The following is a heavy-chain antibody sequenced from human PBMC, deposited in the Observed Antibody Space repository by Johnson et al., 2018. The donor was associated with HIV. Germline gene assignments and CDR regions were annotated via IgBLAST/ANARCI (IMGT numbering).Heavy chain of an antibody. CDR3: AKDFVAFWGRPADAFDI. Sequence: QVQLVESGGGVVRPGGSLRLSCAASGFTFSSYGMHWVRQAPGKGLEWVAFRRYDGSNKYYADSVKGRFTISRDNSKNTLYLQMNSLRVEDTAVYYCAKDFVAFWGRPADAFDIWGQGTMVTVSS. CDR1: GFTFSSYG. J-gene: IGHJ3*02. D-gene: IGHD3-16*01. V-gene: IGHV3-30*02. CDR2: RRYDGSNK.